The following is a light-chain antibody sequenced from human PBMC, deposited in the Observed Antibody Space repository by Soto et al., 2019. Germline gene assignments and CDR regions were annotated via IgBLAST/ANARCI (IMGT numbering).Light chain of an antibody. CDR2: GAS. CDR3: QQYNNWPWT. J-gene: IGKJ1*01. CDR1: QSVSDT. Sequence: EFVLTQSPGTLSLSQGERATLSCRASQSVSDTLAWYQQKPGQAPRLLIHGASTRATGFPARFSGSGSGTDFTLTISSLQSEDFAVYYCQQYNNWPWTFGQGTKVDIK. V-gene: IGKV3-15*01.